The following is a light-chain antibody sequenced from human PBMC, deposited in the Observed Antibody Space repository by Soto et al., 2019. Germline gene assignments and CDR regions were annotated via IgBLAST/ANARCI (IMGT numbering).Light chain of an antibody. CDR1: SSNIGAGYD. V-gene: IGLV1-40*01. Sequence: QPVLTQPPSVSGAPGQRVTISCAGGSSNIGAGYDVHWYQQLPGTAPKLLIYGNNKRPAGVPDRFSGSKSGTSASLAITGLQAEDEADYYCQSYDNSLSGFYVFGTGTKVTVL. J-gene: IGLJ1*01. CDR2: GNN. CDR3: QSYDNSLSGFYV.